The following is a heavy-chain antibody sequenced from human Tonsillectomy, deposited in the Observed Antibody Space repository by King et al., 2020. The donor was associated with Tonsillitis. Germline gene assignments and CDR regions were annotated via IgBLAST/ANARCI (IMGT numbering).Heavy chain of an antibody. Sequence: VQLVESGPEVKKPGESLKISCKGSGYSFTTYWIGWVRQMPGKGLEWMAIIYPGDSDLRYSPSLQGQVTISADKSIRTAYLHWSSLKASDTAVYYCARVYYDGVDVWGQGTTVTVFS. CDR1: GYSFTTYW. CDR2: IYPGDSDL. J-gene: IGHJ6*02. V-gene: IGHV5-51*01. CDR3: ARVYYDGVDV.